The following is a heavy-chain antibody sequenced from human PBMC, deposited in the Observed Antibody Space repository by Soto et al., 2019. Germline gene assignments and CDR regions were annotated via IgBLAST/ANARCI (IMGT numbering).Heavy chain of an antibody. Sequence: LSLTCAVYGGSFSGYYWSWIRQPPGKGLEWIGEINHSGSTNYNPSLKSRVTISVDTSKNQFSLKLSSVTAADTAVYYCARVFQLGYCSSTSCFYYYYYGMDVWGQGTTVTVSS. V-gene: IGHV4-34*01. CDR3: ARVFQLGYCSSTSCFYYYYYGMDV. CDR1: GGSFSGYY. J-gene: IGHJ6*02. CDR2: INHSGST. D-gene: IGHD2-2*01.